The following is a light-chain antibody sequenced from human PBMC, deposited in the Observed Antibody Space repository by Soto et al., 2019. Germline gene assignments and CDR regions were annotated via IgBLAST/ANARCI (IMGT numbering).Light chain of an antibody. CDR1: QSVSSRY. CDR3: QQYLSSPT. Sequence: EIVLTQAPGTLSLSPGERATLSCRASQSVSSRYLAWYQKKPGQAPRLLIYGASSRATGIPDRFSGSGTGKDFTLTISRLEPEDFAVYYCQQYLSSPTFGQGTRLEIK. J-gene: IGKJ5*01. CDR2: GAS. V-gene: IGKV3-20*01.